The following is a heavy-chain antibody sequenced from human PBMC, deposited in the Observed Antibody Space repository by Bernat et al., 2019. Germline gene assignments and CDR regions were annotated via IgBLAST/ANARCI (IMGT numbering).Heavy chain of an antibody. D-gene: IGHD1-14*01. Sequence: EVQLVQSGTEVKKPGESLKISCKGSGYTFSNYWIAWVRQMPGKGVEWMGIIYPGDSDTRYSPSFQGQVTISADKSISTAYLQGSGLQASDTAIYYCARLKTFYNPVDYWGQGTLVTVSS. CDR2: IYPGDSDT. V-gene: IGHV5-51*01. CDR3: ARLKTFYNPVDY. CDR1: GYTFSNYW. J-gene: IGHJ4*02.